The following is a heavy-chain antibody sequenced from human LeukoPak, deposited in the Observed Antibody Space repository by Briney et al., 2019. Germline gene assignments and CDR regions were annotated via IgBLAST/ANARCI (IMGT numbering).Heavy chain of an antibody. Sequence: PGGSLRLSCAASGFTFSDYYMSWIRQAPGKGLEWVSYISGSGSTVYYAASVRGRFTISRDNAKNSLYLQMTSLRVEDTAVYYCASGRHDFLHWGQGTLVTVSS. CDR2: ISGSGSTV. CDR3: ASGRHDFLH. V-gene: IGHV3-11*04. CDR1: GFTFSDYY. J-gene: IGHJ4*02. D-gene: IGHD3/OR15-3a*01.